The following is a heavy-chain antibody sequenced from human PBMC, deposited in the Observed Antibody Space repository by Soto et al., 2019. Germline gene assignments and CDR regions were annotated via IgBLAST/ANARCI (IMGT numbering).Heavy chain of an antibody. V-gene: IGHV3-7*03. CDR3: ARMHSGSYYFEY. CDR2: TKQDGSEK. CDR1: GFTFSTYW. D-gene: IGHD1-26*01. J-gene: IGHJ4*02. Sequence: EVQLVESGGGLVQPGGSLRLSCAASGFTFSTYWMSWVRQAPGKGLEWVANTKQDGSEKNYVDSVKGRFTISRDNAKNSLYLQMNSLRAEDTAVYYCARMHSGSYYFEYWGQGTLVTVSS.